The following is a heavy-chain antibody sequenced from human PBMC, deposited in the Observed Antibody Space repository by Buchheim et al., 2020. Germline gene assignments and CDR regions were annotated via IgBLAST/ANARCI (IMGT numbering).Heavy chain of an antibody. V-gene: IGHV4-31*03. CDR3: VRASGPHGNWFDS. Sequence: QVQLQESGPGLVKPSQTLSLTCTVSGDSITNDLYYWTWIRQQPGKGPEWIGYVYYTESTYYNASLKRRVIISLDKSKNQFYLKLNAVTAADTAVYYCVRASGPHGNWFDSWGQGTL. CDR2: VYYTEST. D-gene: IGHD7-27*01. CDR1: GDSITNDLYY. J-gene: IGHJ5*01.